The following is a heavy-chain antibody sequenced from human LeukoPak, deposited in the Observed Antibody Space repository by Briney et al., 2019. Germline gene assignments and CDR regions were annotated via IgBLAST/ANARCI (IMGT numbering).Heavy chain of an antibody. J-gene: IGHJ5*02. CDR2: IYGNGDV. Sequence: SGPTLVNPTQTLTLTCNFSGFSLRTYGVGVGWIRQPPGKALEWLALIYGNGDVRYSPSLKTRLTITKDTSKNQVVLTMTNMDPVDTATYYCAHKRLTRIRGPLPFDPWGQGTLVTVSS. V-gene: IGHV2-5*01. CDR3: AHKRLTRIRGPLPFDP. D-gene: IGHD3-10*01. CDR1: GFSLRTYGVG.